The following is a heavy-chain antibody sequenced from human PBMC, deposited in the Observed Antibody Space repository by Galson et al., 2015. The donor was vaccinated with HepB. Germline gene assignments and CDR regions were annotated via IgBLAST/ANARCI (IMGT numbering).Heavy chain of an antibody. CDR3: ARRDNSGTLDY. V-gene: IGHV5-10-1*01. D-gene: IGHD3-22*01. CDR2: IDPSDSYT. CDR1: GYSFTSYW. J-gene: IGHJ4*02. Sequence: HSGAEVEKPGESLRISCMGSGYSFTSYWITWVRQMPGKGLEWMGKIDPSDSYTNYSPSFQGHVTISADKSISTAYLQWSSLKASDSAMYYCARRDNSGTLDYWGQGTLVTVSS.